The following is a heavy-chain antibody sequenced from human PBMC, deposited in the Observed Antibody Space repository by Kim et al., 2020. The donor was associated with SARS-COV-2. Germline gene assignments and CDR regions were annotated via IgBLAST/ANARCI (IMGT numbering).Heavy chain of an antibody. D-gene: IGHD3-10*01. CDR3: GRHYRTRGAGDGLDV. CDR2: IYYSGIT. V-gene: IGHV4-39*01. J-gene: IGHJ6*02. CDR1: GASISSSPYY. Sequence: SETLSLTCTVSGASISSSPYYWGWIRQPPGKGLEWIGSIYYSGITYSNPSLKGRVIMSVDTSKNQFSLKLSSVTAADTAVYSCGRHYRTRGAGDGLDVWGQGTTVTVSS.